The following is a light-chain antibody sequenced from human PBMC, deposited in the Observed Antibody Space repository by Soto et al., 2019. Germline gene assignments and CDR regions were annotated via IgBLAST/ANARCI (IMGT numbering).Light chain of an antibody. Sequence: EIVMTQSPATLSVSPGGRATLSCRASENGDNNLAWYQQKYGQAPSLLIYDASTRATGTPARFSGSGSGTEFTLTISSLQSEDFAIYYCQQYNNWSPWTFGQGTTVEMK. CDR1: ENGDNN. J-gene: IGKJ1*01. V-gene: IGKV3D-15*01. CDR2: DAS. CDR3: QQYNNWSPWT.